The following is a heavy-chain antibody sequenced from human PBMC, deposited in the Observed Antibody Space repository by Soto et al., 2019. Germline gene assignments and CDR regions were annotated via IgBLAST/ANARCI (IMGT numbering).Heavy chain of an antibody. CDR3: ARGGTFAYDTSGYSVY. J-gene: IGHJ4*02. CDR1: GYTFSAYY. V-gene: IGHV1-2*02. CDR2: INPKSGGT. Sequence: QVHLVQSGAEVKKPGASVKVSCKTSGYTFSAYYMHWVRQAPGQGRERMGWINPKSGGTLYAQKFQGRVTMTRDTSISTAYMELSRLRSDDTAVYYCARGGTFAYDTSGYSVYWGQGTLVTVSS. D-gene: IGHD3-22*01.